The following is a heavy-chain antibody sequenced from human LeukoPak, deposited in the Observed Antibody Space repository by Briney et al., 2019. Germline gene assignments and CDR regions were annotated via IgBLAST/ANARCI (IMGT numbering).Heavy chain of an antibody. CDR1: GFSLSTSGMC. CDR2: IDWDDDK. D-gene: IGHD3/OR15-3a*01. J-gene: IGHJ6*02. Sequence: ESAPALVKPTQTLTLTCTFSGFSLSTSGMCVSWIRQPPGKALEWLARIDWDDDKYYSTSLKTRLTISKNTSKKQVVLTMTNMDPVDTATYYCARIPPHFVDLVDVWGQGTTVTVSS. V-gene: IGHV2-70*11. CDR3: ARIPPHFVDLVDV.